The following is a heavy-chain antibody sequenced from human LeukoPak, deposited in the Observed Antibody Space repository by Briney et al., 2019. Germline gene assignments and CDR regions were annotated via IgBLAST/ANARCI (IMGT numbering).Heavy chain of an antibody. CDR1: GFTFSGYP. CDR2: ISYDGSNK. CDR3: ARVNPLMAPGAVDT. Sequence: GGSLRLSCAASGFTFSGYPIHWVRQAPGKGLEWVAVISYDGSNKYYADSVKGRFTISRDNAKNSLYLQMNSLGVEDTAVYYCARVNPLMAPGAVDTWGQGTKVAVSS. V-gene: IGHV3-30-3*01. D-gene: IGHD2-8*01. J-gene: IGHJ3*02.